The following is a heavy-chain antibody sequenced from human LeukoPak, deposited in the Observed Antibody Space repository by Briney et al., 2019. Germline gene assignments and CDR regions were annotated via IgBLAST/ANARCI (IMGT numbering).Heavy chain of an antibody. V-gene: IGHV3-7*01. CDR2: IYLDGSRA. CDR3: AELGITMIGGV. J-gene: IGHJ6*04. CDR1: GFTFSNYW. D-gene: IGHD3-10*02. Sequence: GGSLRLSCAVSGFTFSNYWMSWARQSPGKGLEWVANIYLDGSRAYYVDSVKGRFTISRDNAKNSLYLQMNSLRAEDTAVYYCAELGITMIGGVWGKGTTVTISS.